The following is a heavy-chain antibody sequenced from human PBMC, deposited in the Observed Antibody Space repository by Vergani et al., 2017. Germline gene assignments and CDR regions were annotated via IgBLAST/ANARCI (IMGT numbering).Heavy chain of an antibody. D-gene: IGHD1-14*01. J-gene: IGHJ4*02. CDR2: ISAQTGNT. Sequence: QIQLVQSGAEVKQPGASVKVSCKASGYTFVNYGISWVRQAPGQGLEWVGWISAQTGNTKSAQQLQGRVTMTTDTSTTTAYMELRSLRSDDTAVYYCARDKLEYNSPRWNYWGQGSLVIVSS. CDR1: GYTFVNYG. V-gene: IGHV1-18*01. CDR3: ARDKLEYNSPRWNY.